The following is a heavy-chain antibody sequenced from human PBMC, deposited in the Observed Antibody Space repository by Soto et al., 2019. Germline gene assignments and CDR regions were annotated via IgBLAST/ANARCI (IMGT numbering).Heavy chain of an antibody. CDR2: IIPIFGTA. D-gene: IGHD5-12*01. V-gene: IGHV1-69*13. CDR1: GGTFSSYA. Sequence: ASVKVSCKASGGTFSSYAISWVRQAPGQGLEWMGGIIPIFGTANYAQKFQGRVTITADEFTSTAYMELSSLRSEDTAVYYCARARLKARDAFDIWGQGTMVTVSS. J-gene: IGHJ3*02. CDR3: ARARLKARDAFDI.